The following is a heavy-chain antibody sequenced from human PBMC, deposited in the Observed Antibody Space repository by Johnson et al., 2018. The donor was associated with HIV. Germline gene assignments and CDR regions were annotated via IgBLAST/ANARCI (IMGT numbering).Heavy chain of an antibody. J-gene: IGHJ3*02. CDR3: AKGFFELDDAFDI. D-gene: IGHD3/OR15-3a*01. CDR1: GFTFRSYA. CDR2: ISYDGSNK. V-gene: IGHV3-30-3*01. Sequence: QVQLVESGGGVVQPGRSLRLSCAASGFTFRSYAMHWVRQAPGKGLEWVALISYDGSNKYYADSVKGRFTISRDNSKNTLYLQMNSLRAEDTAVYYCAKGFFELDDAFDIWGQGTMVTVSS.